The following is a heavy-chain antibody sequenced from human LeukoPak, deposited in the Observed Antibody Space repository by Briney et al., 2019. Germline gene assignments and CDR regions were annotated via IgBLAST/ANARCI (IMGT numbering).Heavy chain of an antibody. V-gene: IGHV3-30*18. Sequence: PGGSLRPSCAASGFTFSSYGMHWVRQAPGKGLEWVAVISYDGSNKYYADSVKGRFTISRDNSKNTLYLQMNSLRAEDTAVYYCAKAANWGSFDYWGQGTLVTVSS. CDR1: GFTFSSYG. J-gene: IGHJ4*02. CDR3: AKAANWGSFDY. CDR2: ISYDGSNK. D-gene: IGHD7-27*01.